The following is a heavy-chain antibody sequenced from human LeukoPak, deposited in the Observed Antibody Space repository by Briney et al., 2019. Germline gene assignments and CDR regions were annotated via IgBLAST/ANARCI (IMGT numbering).Heavy chain of an antibody. CDR2: IYFSGST. D-gene: IGHD1-26*01. CDR1: GYSIRSGNW. CDR3: ARKPEGAREFDY. V-gene: IGHV4-28*01. Sequence: PSETLSLTCAVSGYSIRSGNWWGWIRQPPGKGLERIGYIYFSGSTYYNPSLKSRVTMSVDTSKNQFSLKLSSVTAVDTAVYYCARKPEGAREFDYWGQGTLVTVSS. J-gene: IGHJ4*02.